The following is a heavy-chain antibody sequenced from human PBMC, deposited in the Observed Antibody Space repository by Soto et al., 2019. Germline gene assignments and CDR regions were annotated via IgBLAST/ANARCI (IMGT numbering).Heavy chain of an antibody. V-gene: IGHV3-23*01. Sequence: EVQLLESGGGLVQPGGSLSLSCAVSGFTFSSYAMSWVRQAPGKGLEWVSVISGSGGSTDYADSVKGRFTISRDNSKNTLYLQMNSLRAEDTAVYHCAKDRGYSGYGSIFDYWGQGTLVTVSS. D-gene: IGHD5-12*01. CDR2: ISGSGGST. J-gene: IGHJ4*02. CDR1: GFTFSSYA. CDR3: AKDRGYSGYGSIFDY.